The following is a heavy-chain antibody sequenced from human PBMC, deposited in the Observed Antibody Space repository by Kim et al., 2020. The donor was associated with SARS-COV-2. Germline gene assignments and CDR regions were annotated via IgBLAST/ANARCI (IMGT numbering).Heavy chain of an antibody. CDR3: AKDSLRFSHFLLYYFDY. D-gene: IGHD3-3*01. CDR2: ISGSGGST. J-gene: IGHJ4*02. CDR1: GFTFSSYA. V-gene: IGHV3-23*01. Sequence: GGSLRLSCAASGFTFSSYAMSWVRQAPGKGLEWVSAISGSGGSTYYADSVKGRFTISRDNSKNTLYLQMNSLRAEDTAVYYCAKDSLRFSHFLLYYFDYWGQGTLVTVSS.